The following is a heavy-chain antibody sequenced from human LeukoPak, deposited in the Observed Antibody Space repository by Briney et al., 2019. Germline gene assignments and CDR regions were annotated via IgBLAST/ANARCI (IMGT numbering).Heavy chain of an antibody. CDR1: GGSISSSSYY. Sequence: SETLSLTCTVSGGSISSSSYYWGWIRQPPGKGLEWIGSIYYSGSTYYNPSLKSRVTISVDTSKNQFSLKLSSVTAADTAVYYCARQRTTFYWYFDLWGRGTLVTVSS. CDR3: ARQRTTFYWYFDL. D-gene: IGHD4-11*01. J-gene: IGHJ2*01. V-gene: IGHV4-39*01. CDR2: IYYSGST.